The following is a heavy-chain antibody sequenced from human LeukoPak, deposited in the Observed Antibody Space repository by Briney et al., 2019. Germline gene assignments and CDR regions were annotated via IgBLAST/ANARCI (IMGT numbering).Heavy chain of an antibody. V-gene: IGHV1-8*01. CDR1: GYTFTSYD. J-gene: IGHJ6*02. CDR2: MNPNSGNT. CDR3: ARGLSFKVYYYGMDV. Sequence: ASVKVSCKASGYTFTSYDINWVRQATGQGLEWMGWMNPNSGNTGYAQKFQGRVTMTRNTSISTAYMELSSLRSEDTAVYYCARGLSFKVYYYGMDVWGQGTTVPVSS.